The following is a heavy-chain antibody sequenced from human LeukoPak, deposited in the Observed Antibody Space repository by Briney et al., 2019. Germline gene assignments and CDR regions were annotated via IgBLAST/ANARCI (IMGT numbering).Heavy chain of an antibody. CDR1: GLTFSNYA. CDR3: AKRGVVIRVILVGFHKEAYYFDS. CDR2: VSNTGTVT. V-gene: IGHV3-23*01. J-gene: IGHJ4*02. D-gene: IGHD3-22*01. Sequence: GGSLRLSCAASGLTFSNYAMNWVRQAPGKGLEWVSAVSNTGTVTYYADSVKGRFTISRDSPKNTLYLQMNSLRAEDTAVYFCAKRGVVIRVILVGFHKEAYYFDSWGQGALVTVSS.